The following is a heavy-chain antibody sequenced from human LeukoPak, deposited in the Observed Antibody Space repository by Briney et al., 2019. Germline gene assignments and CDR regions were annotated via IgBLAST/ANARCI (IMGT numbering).Heavy chain of an antibody. Sequence: GGSLRLSCAASGFTVSSNYMSWVRQAPGKGLEWVSVIYSGGSTYYADSVKGRFTISGDNSKNTLYLQMNSLRAEDTAVYYCASPGWAGSPDYWGQGTLVTVSS. V-gene: IGHV3-53*01. CDR1: GFTVSSNY. J-gene: IGHJ4*02. CDR2: IYSGGST. D-gene: IGHD3-10*01. CDR3: ASPGWAGSPDY.